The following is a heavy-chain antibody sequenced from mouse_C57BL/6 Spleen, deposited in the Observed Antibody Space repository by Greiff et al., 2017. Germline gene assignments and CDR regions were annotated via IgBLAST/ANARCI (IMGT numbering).Heavy chain of an antibody. J-gene: IGHJ4*01. CDR2: IHPNSGST. CDR3: ARDYDYAMDY. Sequence: QVQLQQPGAELVKPGASVKLSCKASGYTFTSYWMHWVKQRPGQGLEWIGMIHPNSGSTNYNEKFKSKATLTVDKSSSTAYMQLSSLTAEDSAVYYCARDYDYAMDYWGQGTSVTVSS. CDR1: GYTFTSYW. V-gene: IGHV1-64*01. D-gene: IGHD2-4*01.